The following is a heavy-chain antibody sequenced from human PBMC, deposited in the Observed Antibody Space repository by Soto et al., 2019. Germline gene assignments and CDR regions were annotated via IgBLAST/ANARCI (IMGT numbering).Heavy chain of an antibody. CDR1: GFTFTSSA. Sequence: GASVKVSCKASGFTFTSSAVQWVRQARGQRLEWIGWIVVGSGNTNYAQKFQERVTITRDMSTSTAYMELSSLRSEDTAVYYCAAGSGGNYYYGMDVWGQGTTVTVSS. CDR3: AAGSGGNYYYGMDV. D-gene: IGHD2-8*02. CDR2: IVVGSGNT. V-gene: IGHV1-58*01. J-gene: IGHJ6*02.